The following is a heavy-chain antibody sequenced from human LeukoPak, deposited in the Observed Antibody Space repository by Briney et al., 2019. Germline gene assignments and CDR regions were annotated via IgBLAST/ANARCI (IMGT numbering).Heavy chain of an antibody. CDR2: IIPTLGIA. V-gene: IGHV1-69*04. CDR1: GGTFSSYA. D-gene: IGHD4-17*01. Sequence: ASVKVSCKASGGTFSSYAISWVRQAPGQGLEWMGRIIPTLGIANYAQKFQGRVTITADKSTSTAYMELSSLRSEDTAVYYCARVPMDYGDYLDYWGQGTLVTVSS. CDR3: ARVPMDYGDYLDY. J-gene: IGHJ4*02.